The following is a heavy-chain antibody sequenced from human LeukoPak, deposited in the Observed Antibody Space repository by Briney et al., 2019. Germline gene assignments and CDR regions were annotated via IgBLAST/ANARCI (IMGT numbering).Heavy chain of an antibody. Sequence: PPGGSLRLSCAASGFTFSSYAMSWVRQAPGKGLEWVSAISGSGGSTYYADSVKGRFTISRDNSKNTLYLQIHSLRDEDTAVYFCAKGGQGYLDYWGQGTLVTVSS. CDR1: GFTFSSYA. CDR2: ISGSGGST. CDR3: AKGGQGYLDY. V-gene: IGHV3-23*01. J-gene: IGHJ4*02.